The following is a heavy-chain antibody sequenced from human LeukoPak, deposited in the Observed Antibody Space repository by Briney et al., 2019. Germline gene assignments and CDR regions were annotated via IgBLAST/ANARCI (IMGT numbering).Heavy chain of an antibody. CDR1: GYTFTGYY. CDR3: ARALSSGSLQERWFDP. CDR2: INPNSGGT. D-gene: IGHD1-26*01. Sequence: ASVKVSCKASGYTFTGYYMHWVRQAPGQGLEWMGWINPNSGGTNYAQKFQGRVTMTRDTSISTAYTELSRLRSDDTAVYYCARALSSGSLQERWFDPWGQGTLVTVSS. V-gene: IGHV1-2*02. J-gene: IGHJ5*02.